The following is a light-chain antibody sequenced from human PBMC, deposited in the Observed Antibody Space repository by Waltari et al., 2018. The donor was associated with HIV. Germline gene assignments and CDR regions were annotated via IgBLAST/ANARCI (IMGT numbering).Light chain of an antibody. CDR3: GTWDSSLSAV. J-gene: IGLJ3*02. Sequence: VSAAPGQTVTISCSGSSSNIGSHSVSWYQQLPGTAPKLLIYDNNKRPSGIPDRFSGSKSGTSATVGITGLQTGDEADYYCGTWDSSLSAVFGGGTKLTVL. CDR1: SSNIGSHS. V-gene: IGLV1-51*01. CDR2: DNN.